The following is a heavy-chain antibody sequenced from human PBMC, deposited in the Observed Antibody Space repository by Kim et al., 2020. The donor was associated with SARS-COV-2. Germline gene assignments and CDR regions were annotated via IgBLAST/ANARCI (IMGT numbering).Heavy chain of an antibody. V-gene: IGHV5-51*01. J-gene: IGHJ4*02. CDR3: ARHIGQQWLEQPFDY. D-gene: IGHD6-19*01. Sequence: PSVQGKVTISADKSISTAYLQWSSLKASDTAMYYCARHIGQQWLEQPFDYWGQGTLVTVSS.